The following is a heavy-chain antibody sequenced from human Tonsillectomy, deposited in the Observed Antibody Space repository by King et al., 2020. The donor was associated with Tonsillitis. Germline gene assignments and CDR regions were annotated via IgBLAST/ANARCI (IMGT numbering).Heavy chain of an antibody. Sequence: VQLVESGGGLVQPGGSLRLSCAASGFTFSSSAMAWVRQAPGKGLEWVSGISGSGGSTYYADSVKGRFTISRDNSKSTLYLQMNILGAEDTAPYYCAKVVSTAMVLFFGHWGQGNLGTVSS. J-gene: IGHJ4*02. CDR2: ISGSGGST. V-gene: IGHV3-23*04. D-gene: IGHD5-18*01. CDR1: GFTFSSSA. CDR3: AKVVSTAMVLFFGH.